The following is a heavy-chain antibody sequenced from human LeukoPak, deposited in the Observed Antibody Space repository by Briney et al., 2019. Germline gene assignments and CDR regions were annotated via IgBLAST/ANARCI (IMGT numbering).Heavy chain of an antibody. V-gene: IGHV1-2*02. CDR1: GYTFTGYY. D-gene: IGHD6-19*01. CDR2: INPNSGGT. J-gene: IGHJ4*02. CDR3: ARDSAMQWLIQKGLDY. Sequence: ASVKVSCKASGYTFTGYYMHWVRQAPGQGLEWMGWINPNSGGTNYAQKFQGRVTMTRDTSISTAYMELSRLRSDDTAVYYCARDSAMQWLIQKGLDYWGQGTLVTVSS.